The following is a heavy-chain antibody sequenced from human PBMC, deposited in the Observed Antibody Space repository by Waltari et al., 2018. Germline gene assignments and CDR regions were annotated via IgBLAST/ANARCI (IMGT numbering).Heavy chain of an antibody. D-gene: IGHD2-2*01. Sequence: QLLESGGGLVQPGKSLRLSCVASGFTFSDHAMSWVRQRPGEGLEWGSSLSASGHVSYYTASGKGRFVISRDNSKNTLFLHLNAVTVGDTAIFYCAKNATLGRARYFDLWGRGTLVTVSP. CDR1: GFTFSDHA. CDR2: LSASGHVS. V-gene: IGHV3-23*01. J-gene: IGHJ2*01. CDR3: AKNATLGRARYFDL.